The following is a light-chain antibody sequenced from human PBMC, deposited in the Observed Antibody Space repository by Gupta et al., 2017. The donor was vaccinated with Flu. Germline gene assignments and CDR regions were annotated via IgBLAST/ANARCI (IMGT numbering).Light chain of an antibody. CDR1: QSISTN. Sequence: EIVMTPSPSTMCVSPGDRADLSCRASQSISTNLAWYQHKPGQAPRLLIYGASTRANGIPARFSGSGYGTEFTLTISSRQSEESAVYYCQHENCWPWPFGQGTKVEIK. J-gene: IGKJ1*01. CDR3: QHENCWPWP. V-gene: IGKV3-15*01. CDR2: GAS.